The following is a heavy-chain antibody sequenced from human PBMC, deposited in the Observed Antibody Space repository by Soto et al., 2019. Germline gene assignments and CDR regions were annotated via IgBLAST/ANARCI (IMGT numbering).Heavy chain of an antibody. V-gene: IGHV3-30*18. CDR3: AKGIQRFGEADFDY. D-gene: IGHD3-10*01. Sequence: QVPLVESGGGVVQPGRSLRLSCAASGFTFSSYGMHWVRQAPGKGLEWVAVISYDGSNKYYADSVKGRFTISRDNSKNTLYLQMNSLRAEDTAVYYCAKGIQRFGEADFDYWGQGTLVTVSS. CDR2: ISYDGSNK. J-gene: IGHJ4*02. CDR1: GFTFSSYG.